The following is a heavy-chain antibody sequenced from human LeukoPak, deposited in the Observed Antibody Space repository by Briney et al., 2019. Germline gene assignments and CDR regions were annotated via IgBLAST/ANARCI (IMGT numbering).Heavy chain of an antibody. V-gene: IGHV4-59*01. CDR3: ARNVSRGFDP. CDR2: ISYSGAT. CDR1: GGSISSYY. J-gene: IGHJ5*02. D-gene: IGHD3-10*01. Sequence: PSETLSLTCTVSGGSISSYYWSWIRQPPGKGLEWIGYISYSGATKYSPSLKSRVTISVDTSKNQFSLKLTSVTAADTAVYYCARNVSRGFDPWGQGTLVTVSS.